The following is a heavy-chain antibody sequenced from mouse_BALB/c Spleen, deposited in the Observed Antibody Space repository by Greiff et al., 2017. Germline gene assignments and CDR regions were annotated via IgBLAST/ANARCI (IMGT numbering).Heavy chain of an antibody. V-gene: IGHV1-14*01. CDR1: GYTFTSYV. CDR3: ARDRDDYDFDY. CDR2: INPYNDGT. Sequence: EVQLQQSGPELVKPGASVKMSCKASGYTFTSYVMHWVKQKPGQGLEWIGYINPYNDGTKYNEKFKGKATLTSDKSSSTAYMELSSLTSEDSAVYYCARDRDDYDFDYWGEGTTVTVAA. J-gene: IGHJ2*01. D-gene: IGHD2-4*01.